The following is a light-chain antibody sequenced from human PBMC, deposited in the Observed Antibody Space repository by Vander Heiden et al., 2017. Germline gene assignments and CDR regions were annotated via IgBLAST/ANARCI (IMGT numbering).Light chain of an antibody. J-gene: IGLJ1*01. CDR3: QSADSSGTPHNYV. CDR1: ALPKQY. V-gene: IGLV3-25*03. CDR2: KDS. Sequence: SYELTQPPSVSVSPGQTARITCSGDALPKQYAYWYQQKPGQAPVLVIYKDSERPSGIPERVSGSSSGTTVTLTISGVQAEDEADDDCQSADSSGTPHNYVFGTGTKVTVL.